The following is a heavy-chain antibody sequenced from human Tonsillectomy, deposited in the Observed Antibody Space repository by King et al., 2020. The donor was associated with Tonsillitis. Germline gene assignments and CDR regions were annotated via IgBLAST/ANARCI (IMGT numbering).Heavy chain of an antibody. CDR1: GFTFSNYW. J-gene: IGHJ4*02. CDR3: ARDTRARG. CDR2: IKQDGSEK. D-gene: IGHD2-2*01. V-gene: IGHV3-7*01. Sequence: VQLVESGGGLVQPGGSLRLSCAASGFTFSNYWMTWVRQAPGKGLEWVANIKQDGSEKYYVDSVKGRFTISRDNARNSLSLQMNSLRAEDTAVYYCARDTRARGWGQGTLVTVSS.